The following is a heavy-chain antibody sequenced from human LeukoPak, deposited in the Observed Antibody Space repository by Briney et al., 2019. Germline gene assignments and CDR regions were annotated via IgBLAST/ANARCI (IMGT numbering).Heavy chain of an antibody. CDR1: GYTFTGYY. J-gene: IGHJ4*02. CDR2: INPNSGGT. Sequence: ASVKVSCKASGYTFTGYYMHWVRQAPGQGLEWMGWINPNSGGTNYAQKFQGRVTMTRDTSISTAYMELSRLRSDDTAVYYCARPHYGSGSYYHFDYWGQGTLVTVSS. D-gene: IGHD3-10*01. V-gene: IGHV1-2*02. CDR3: ARPHYGSGSYYHFDY.